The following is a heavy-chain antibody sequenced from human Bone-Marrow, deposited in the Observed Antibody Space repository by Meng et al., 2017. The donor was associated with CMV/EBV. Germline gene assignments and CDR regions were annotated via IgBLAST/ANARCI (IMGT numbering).Heavy chain of an antibody. CDR3: ARANDRAARYDY. CDR2: INHSGST. D-gene: IGHD3-9*01. V-gene: IGHV4-34*01. CDR1: GGSFSGYY. Sequence: SQTLSLTCAVYGGSFSGYYWSWIRQPPGKGLEWIGEINHSGSTNYNPSLKSRVTISGDTSKNQFSLKLSPLTAPDTAVYYCARANDRAARYDYRGQGTLVTVSS. J-gene: IGHJ4*02.